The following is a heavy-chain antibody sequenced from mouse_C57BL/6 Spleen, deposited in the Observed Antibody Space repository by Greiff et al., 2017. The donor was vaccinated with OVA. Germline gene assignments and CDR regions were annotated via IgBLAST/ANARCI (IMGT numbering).Heavy chain of an antibody. V-gene: IGHV5-6*01. J-gene: IGHJ4*01. CDR2: ISSGGSYT. CDR3: AREEILLYAMDY. Sequence: EVQVVESGGDLVKPGGSLKLSCAASGFTFSSYGMSWVRQTPDKRLEWVATISSGGSYTYYPDSVKGRFTISRDNAKNTLYLQMSSLKSEDTAMYYCAREEILLYAMDYWGQGTSVTVSS. CDR1: GFTFSSYG.